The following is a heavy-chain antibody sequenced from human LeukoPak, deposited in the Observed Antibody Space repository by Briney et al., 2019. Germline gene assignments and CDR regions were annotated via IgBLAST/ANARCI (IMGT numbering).Heavy chain of an antibody. CDR2: INPDGSTI. CDR1: GFPFSNYW. J-gene: IGHJ4*02. CDR3: ATAGNYRFDY. D-gene: IGHD1-7*01. V-gene: IGHV3-74*01. Sequence: GGSLRLSCAASGFPFSNYWVHWVRQAPGKGLVWVSRINPDGSTINYADSVKGRFTISRDNAKNTLYLQMNSLRAEDTAVYYCATAGNYRFDYWGQGTLVTVSS.